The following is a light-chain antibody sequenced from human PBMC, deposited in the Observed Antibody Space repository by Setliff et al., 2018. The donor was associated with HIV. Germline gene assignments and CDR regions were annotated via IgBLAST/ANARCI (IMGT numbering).Light chain of an antibody. CDR3: HQYKSYPWT. CDR2: KAS. J-gene: IGKJ1*01. V-gene: IGKV1-5*03. Sequence: DIQMTQSPSTLSASIRDRVTTTCRASQNIGNSLAWYQQKPGKAPNLLSYKASDLEGGVPARFSGSGSQTEFTLTIVSLQPEDFVTYYCHQYKSYPWTFGQGTKV. CDR1: QNIGNS.